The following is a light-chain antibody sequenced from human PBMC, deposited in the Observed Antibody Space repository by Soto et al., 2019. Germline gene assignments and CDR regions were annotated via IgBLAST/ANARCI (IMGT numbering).Light chain of an antibody. V-gene: IGLV1-40*01. Sequence: QAVVTQPPSVSGAPGQRVTISCTGSSSNIGAGYDVQWYQQLPGTAPRLLIYTNNNRPSGVPDRFSGSKSGTSASLAITGLQAEDEADYYCQSYDSSLSGGVFGGGTKLTVL. CDR3: QSYDSSLSGGV. CDR2: TNN. J-gene: IGLJ2*01. CDR1: SSNIGAGYD.